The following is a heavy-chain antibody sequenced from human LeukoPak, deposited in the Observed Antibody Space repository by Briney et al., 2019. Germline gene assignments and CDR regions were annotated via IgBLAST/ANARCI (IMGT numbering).Heavy chain of an antibody. CDR3: AKGLERESRLDS. V-gene: IGHV3-23*01. Sequence: GGSLRLSCAASGFTFSSYAMSWVRQAPGKGLEWVSAISGSGGSTYYADSVKGRFTISTDNSKNTLYLQMNSLRAKDTALYYCAKGLERESRLDSWGQGTLVTVSS. CDR2: ISGSGGST. CDR1: GFTFSSYA. J-gene: IGHJ4*02. D-gene: IGHD1-1*01.